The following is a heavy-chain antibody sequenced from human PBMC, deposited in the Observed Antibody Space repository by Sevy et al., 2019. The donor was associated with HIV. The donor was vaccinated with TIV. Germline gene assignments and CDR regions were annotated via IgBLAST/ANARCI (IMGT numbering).Heavy chain of an antibody. Sequence: SESLSLTCAVYGGSFSGYYWSWIRQPPGKGLEWIGEINHSGSTNYNPSLKSRVTISVDTSKNQFSLKLSSVTAADTAVYYCARCTGPYYFDYWDQGTLVTVSS. D-gene: IGHD2-8*01. CDR2: INHSGST. CDR1: GGSFSGYY. V-gene: IGHV4-34*01. J-gene: IGHJ4*02. CDR3: ARCTGPYYFDY.